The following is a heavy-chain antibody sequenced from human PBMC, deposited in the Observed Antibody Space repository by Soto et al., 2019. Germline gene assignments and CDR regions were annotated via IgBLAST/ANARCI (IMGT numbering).Heavy chain of an antibody. D-gene: IGHD3-10*01. CDR1: GFTFSRYG. J-gene: IGHJ5*02. CDR3: ANLGPDASESYSFRYNGIDP. V-gene: IGHV3-74*01. CDR2: INSDGSST. Sequence: GGSLRVSCAASGFTFSRYGMHGVRQAPGKGLVWVSRINSDGSSTRYADSVEGRFTISRDNAKNTVYLQMDSLRTEDTAVYHCANLGPDASESYSFRYNGIDPCGEGT.